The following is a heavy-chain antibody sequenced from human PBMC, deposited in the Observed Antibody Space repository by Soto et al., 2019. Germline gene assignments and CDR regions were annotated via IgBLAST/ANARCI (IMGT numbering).Heavy chain of an antibody. J-gene: IGHJ4*02. Sequence: GGSLILSCAASGFTVSSNYMNWVRQAPGKGLEWVSVIYSGGDTYYADSVKGRFTISRDNSKNTLYLQMNSLRAEDTALYYCARGIAVTGIVGIFDYWGQGALVTVSS. D-gene: IGHD1-26*01. CDR2: IYSGGDT. V-gene: IGHV3-66*01. CDR3: ARGIAVTGIVGIFDY. CDR1: GFTVSSNY.